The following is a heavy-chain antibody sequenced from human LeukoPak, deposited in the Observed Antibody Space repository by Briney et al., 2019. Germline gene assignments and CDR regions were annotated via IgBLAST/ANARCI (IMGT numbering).Heavy chain of an antibody. CDR3: ARGHYVLLWFGEFSMFDY. D-gene: IGHD3-10*01. V-gene: IGHV4-34*01. CDR2: INHSGST. Sequence: PSETLSLTCAVYGGSFSGYYWSWIRQPPGKGLEWIGEINHSGSTNYNPSLKSRVTISVDTSKNQFSLKLSPVTAADTAVYYCARGHYVLLWFGEFSMFDYWGQGTLVTVSS. CDR1: GGSFSGYY. J-gene: IGHJ4*02.